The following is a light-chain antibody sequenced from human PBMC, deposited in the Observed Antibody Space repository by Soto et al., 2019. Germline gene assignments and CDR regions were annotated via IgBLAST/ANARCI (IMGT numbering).Light chain of an antibody. Sequence: DVQMTQSPSSLSAFVGDRVTITCRASQGIAPYLAWFQQKPGKVPKLLIYATSTLQSGVPSRFSGSGSGTDFTLTINSLQPEDVGTYYCQQYNSYLLTFGGGTKVEIQ. CDR1: QGIAPY. CDR2: ATS. J-gene: IGKJ4*01. CDR3: QQYNSYLLT. V-gene: IGKV1-27*01.